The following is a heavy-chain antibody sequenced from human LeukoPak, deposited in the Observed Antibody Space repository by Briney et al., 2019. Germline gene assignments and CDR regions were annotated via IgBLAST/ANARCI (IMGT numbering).Heavy chain of an antibody. V-gene: IGHV3-23*01. CDR3: AKNSVRSGYYYGY. J-gene: IGHJ4*02. Sequence: GGSLRLSCAASGFTFSSYAMSWVRQAPGKGLEWVSAISSSGGNTYYADSVKSRFTISRDNSKNTLYLQMNSLRAEDTAVYYCAKNSVRSGYYYGYWGQGTLVTVSS. CDR2: ISSSGGNT. D-gene: IGHD3-22*01. CDR1: GFTFSSYA.